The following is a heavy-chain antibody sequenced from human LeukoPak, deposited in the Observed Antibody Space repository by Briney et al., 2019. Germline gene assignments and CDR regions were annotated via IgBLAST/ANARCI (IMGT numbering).Heavy chain of an antibody. Sequence: GASVKVSCKASGGTFSSYAISWVRQAPGQGLEWMGGIIPIFGTANYAQKFQGRVTITADESTSTAYMELSSLRSEDTAVYYCARAGGVEYQLTQPLYYYYYYMDVWGKGTTVTVSS. CDR1: GGTFSSYA. CDR3: ARAGGVEYQLTQPLYYYYYYMDV. J-gene: IGHJ6*03. V-gene: IGHV1-69*13. CDR2: IIPIFGTA. D-gene: IGHD2-2*01.